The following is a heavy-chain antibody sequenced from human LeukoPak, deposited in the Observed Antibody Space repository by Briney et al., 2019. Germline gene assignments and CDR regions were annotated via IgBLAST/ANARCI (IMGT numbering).Heavy chain of an antibody. D-gene: IGHD1-26*01. Sequence: PSETLSLTCNVSGGSITSSDYYWGWTRQPPGKGLEWIGTMYYSGGTLYNPSLKSRVTISVETSKNQFSLKLISVTAADTAVYYCVRVQVGMGFYFDYWGQGTLVTVSS. V-gene: IGHV4-39*07. CDR2: MYYSGGT. J-gene: IGHJ4*02. CDR1: GGSITSSDYY. CDR3: VRVQVGMGFYFDY.